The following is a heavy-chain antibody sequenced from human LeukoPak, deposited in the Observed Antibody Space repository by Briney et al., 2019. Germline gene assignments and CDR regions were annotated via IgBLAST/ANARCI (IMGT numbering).Heavy chain of an antibody. D-gene: IGHD2-2*01. J-gene: IGHJ4*02. V-gene: IGHV4-4*07. CDR1: GGSISGYI. Sequence: PSETLSLTCTVSGGSISGYIWNCIRQPAGKGLEWIGRISTGGNTAYSPSLKSRITLSLDTTKNQLSLNLTSVTAADTAMYYCARSLVGSTYFDYWGQGTLVTVSS. CDR3: ARSLVGSTYFDY. CDR2: ISTGGNT.